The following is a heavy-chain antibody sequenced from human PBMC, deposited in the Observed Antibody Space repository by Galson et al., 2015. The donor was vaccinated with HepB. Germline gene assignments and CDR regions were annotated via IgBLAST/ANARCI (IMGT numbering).Heavy chain of an antibody. D-gene: IGHD5-24*01. Sequence: SLRLSCAASGFTFSNFAMNWVRQAPGQGLEWVTVISYEGTNKYYAESVRGRFTVSRANSKNTLYLQMNRLRGEDTAVYYCARGEPVRLQVDRGQYYYGMDVWGQGTTVTVSS. CDR1: GFTFSNFA. V-gene: IGHV3-30*01. CDR2: ISYEGTNK. CDR3: ARGEPVRLQVDRGQYYYGMDV. J-gene: IGHJ6*02.